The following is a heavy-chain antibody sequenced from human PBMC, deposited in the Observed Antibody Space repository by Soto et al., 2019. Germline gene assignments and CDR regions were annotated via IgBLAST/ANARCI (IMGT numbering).Heavy chain of an antibody. V-gene: IGHV4-4*02. D-gene: IGHD1-26*01. J-gene: IGHJ4*02. Sequence: SETLSLTCAVSGGSISSNNWWSWVRQPPGKGLEWIGEISHSGSTHYSPSLKSRVTISVDKSKNHFSLNLTSVTAADTAVHYCARVYSGSYSDSWGQGTLVTVSS. CDR2: ISHSGST. CDR1: GGSISSNNW. CDR3: ARVYSGSYSDS.